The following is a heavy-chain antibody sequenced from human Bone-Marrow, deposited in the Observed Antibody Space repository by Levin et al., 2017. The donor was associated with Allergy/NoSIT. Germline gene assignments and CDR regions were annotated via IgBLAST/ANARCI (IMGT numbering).Heavy chain of an antibody. V-gene: IGHV4-31*02. CDR3: ARVLSAAGTSTDGVLGY. D-gene: IGHD6-13*01. CDR1: GDSISSGGYY. CDR2: IYYSGNT. Sequence: SCIVSGDSISSGGYYWTWIRQHPGKGLEWIGNIYYSGNTYYNPSLKSRVTMSVDTSKNRFSLRLSSVTAADTAVYYCARVLSAAGTSTDGVLGYWGQGTLVTVSS. J-gene: IGHJ4*02.